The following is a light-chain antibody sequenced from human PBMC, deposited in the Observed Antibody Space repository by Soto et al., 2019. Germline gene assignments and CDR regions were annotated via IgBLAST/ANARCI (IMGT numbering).Light chain of an antibody. CDR3: SAWDGSLNGLV. Sequence: QSVLTQPPSASGTPGQRVTISCSGSSSNIGSNILNWYRQVPGTAPKLLIYNNVHRPSGVPDRFSGSKSGASSSLAISGLQLEDEADYYCSAWDGSLNGLVFGGGTKVTVL. CDR2: NNV. V-gene: IGLV1-44*01. CDR1: SSNIGSNI. J-gene: IGLJ3*02.